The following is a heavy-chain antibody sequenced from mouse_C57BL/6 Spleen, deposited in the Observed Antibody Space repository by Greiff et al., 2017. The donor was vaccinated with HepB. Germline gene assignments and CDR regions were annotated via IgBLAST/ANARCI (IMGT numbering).Heavy chain of an antibody. J-gene: IGHJ2*01. V-gene: IGHV1-80*01. CDR1: GYAFSSYW. CDR2: IYPGDGDT. CDR3: ARDHENGYYFDY. Sequence: QVQLQQSGAELVKPGASVKISCKASGYAFSSYWMNWVKQRPGKGLEWIGQIYPGDGDTNYNGKFKGKAKLTADKSSSTAYMQLSSLTSEDSAVYFCARDHENGYYFDYWGQGTTLTVSS.